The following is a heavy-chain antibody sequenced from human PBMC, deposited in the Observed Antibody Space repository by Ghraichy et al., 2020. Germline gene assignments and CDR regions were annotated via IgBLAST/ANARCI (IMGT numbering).Heavy chain of an antibody. D-gene: IGHD6-13*01. J-gene: IGHJ6*02. Sequence: SETLSLTCAVSGYSISSGYYWGWIRQPPGKGLEWIGSIYHSGSTYYNPSLKSRVTISVDTSKNQFSLKLSSVTAADTAVYYCARDTQDSSSWYMGYYYYGMDVWGQGTTVTVPS. CDR1: GYSISSGYY. CDR2: IYHSGST. CDR3: ARDTQDSSSWYMGYYYYGMDV. V-gene: IGHV4-38-2*02.